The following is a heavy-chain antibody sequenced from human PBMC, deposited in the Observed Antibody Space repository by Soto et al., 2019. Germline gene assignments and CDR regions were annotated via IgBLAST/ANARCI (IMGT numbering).Heavy chain of an antibody. D-gene: IGHD3-22*01. Sequence: PGGSLRLSCAASGFTFSSYGMHWVRQAPGKGLEWVAVISYDGSNKYYADSVKGRFTISRDNSKNTLYLQMNSLRAEDTAVYYCAKDNLDYYDSSGYYPTYYYYYGMDGWGQGTTVTVSS. J-gene: IGHJ6*02. V-gene: IGHV3-30*18. CDR1: GFTFSSYG. CDR2: ISYDGSNK. CDR3: AKDNLDYYDSSGYYPTYYYYYGMDG.